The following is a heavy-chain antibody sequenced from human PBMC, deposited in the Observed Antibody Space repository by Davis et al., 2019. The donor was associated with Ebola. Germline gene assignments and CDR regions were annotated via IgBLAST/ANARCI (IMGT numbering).Heavy chain of an antibody. CDR1: GFTFSSYW. J-gene: IGHJ5*02. CDR3: SGLGASSGWYLP. CDR2: INSDESST. Sequence: GESLKISCAASGFTFSSYWMHWVRQAPGKGLVWVSRINSDESSTSYADSVKGRFTTSRDNAKNTLYLQMNSLRAEDTAVYYCSGLGASSGWYLPWGQGTLVTVSS. D-gene: IGHD6-19*01. V-gene: IGHV3-74*01.